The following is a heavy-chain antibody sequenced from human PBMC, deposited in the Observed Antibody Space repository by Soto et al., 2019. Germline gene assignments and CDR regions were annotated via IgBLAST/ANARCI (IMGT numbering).Heavy chain of an antibody. CDR2: VYHTGNT. Sequence: SETLSLTCTVSGVSITPYYWTWIRHPPGKGLEWIGYVYHTGNTYYNPSLKSRVTISLDTSKNQVSLRLKSVTAADTAVYYCAREQYNWKLWGQGTLVTVSS. CDR1: GVSITPYY. D-gene: IGHD1-20*01. J-gene: IGHJ4*02. V-gene: IGHV4-59*01. CDR3: AREQYNWKL.